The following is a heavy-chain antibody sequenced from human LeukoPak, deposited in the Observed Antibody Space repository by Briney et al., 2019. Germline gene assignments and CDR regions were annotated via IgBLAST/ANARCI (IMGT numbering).Heavy chain of an antibody. CDR1: GFTFSSYS. CDR2: ISSSSSYI. Sequence: GGSLRLSCAASGFTFSSYSMNWVRQAPGKGLEWVSSISSSSSYIYYADSVKGRFTISRDNSKNTLYLQMNSLRAEDTAVYYCAKDYRYDFWSGGDYWGQGTLVTVSS. J-gene: IGHJ4*02. V-gene: IGHV3-21*04. CDR3: AKDYRYDFWSGGDY. D-gene: IGHD3-3*01.